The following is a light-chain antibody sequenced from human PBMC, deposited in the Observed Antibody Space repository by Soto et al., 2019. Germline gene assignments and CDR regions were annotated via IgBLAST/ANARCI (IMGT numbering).Light chain of an antibody. J-gene: IGKJ1*01. Sequence: EIVLTQSPGTLSLSPGERATLSCRASQSVSSSYLAWYQQKPGQAPRLLIYGASSRATGIPDRFSGSGSGTDFTLTISRLEPEVFALYYYRHYDSLPKPFGQGPKSEI. CDR1: QSVSSSY. V-gene: IGKV3-20*01. CDR2: GAS. CDR3: RHYDSLPKP.